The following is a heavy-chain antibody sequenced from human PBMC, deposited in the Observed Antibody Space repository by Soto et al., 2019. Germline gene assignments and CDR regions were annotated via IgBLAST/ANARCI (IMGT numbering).Heavy chain of an antibody. V-gene: IGHV4-59*01. Sequence: SETLSLTCTVSGDSISSNYWSWIRQPPGKGLGWIGYISNSGYTNYNPSLKSRVTISVDTSKNQFSLKLSSVTAADTAVYYCARKNDYYDYWGQGTRVTVSS. J-gene: IGHJ4*02. CDR3: ARKNDYYDY. CDR1: GDSISSNY. CDR2: ISNSGYT.